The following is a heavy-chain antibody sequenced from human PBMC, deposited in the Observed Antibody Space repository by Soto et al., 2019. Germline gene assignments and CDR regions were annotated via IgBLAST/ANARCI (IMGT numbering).Heavy chain of an antibody. J-gene: IGHJ4*02. CDR3: GRGFGGTH. Sequence: EVQLVDSGGGLVQPGGSLRLSCAASGFTFNNYYMVWVRQAPGRGLEWVANINQDGSAKYYVDSVKGRFTISRDNAKSSLYLQINSMRAADTATYYCGRGFGGTHWGQGSLVTVSS. CDR1: GFTFNNYY. V-gene: IGHV3-7*05. D-gene: IGHD2-15*01. CDR2: INQDGSAK.